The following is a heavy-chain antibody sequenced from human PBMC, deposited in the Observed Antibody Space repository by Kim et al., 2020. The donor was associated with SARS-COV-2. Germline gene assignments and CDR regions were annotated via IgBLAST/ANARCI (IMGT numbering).Heavy chain of an antibody. CDR1: GYSFSTYW. V-gene: IGHV5-51*01. J-gene: IGHJ4*02. CDR2: VYPGDSDT. CDR3: ARRKIEDLWGTYRYTGHYFDY. Sequence: GESLKISCQTSGYSFSTYWIAWVRQMPGKGLEWMGIVYPGDSDTRYSPSFQGQVTISVDKSSTTAYLQWSSLKASDTATYYCARRKIEDLWGTYRYTGHYFDYWGQGTLVTVSS. D-gene: IGHD3-16*02.